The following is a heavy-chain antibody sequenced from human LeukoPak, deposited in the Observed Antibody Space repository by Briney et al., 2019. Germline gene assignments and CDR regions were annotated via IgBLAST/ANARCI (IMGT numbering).Heavy chain of an antibody. CDR3: AREDDAFDI. J-gene: IGHJ3*02. CDR1: GFNFRNYV. Sequence: PGRSLRLSCEASGFNFRNYVLHWVRQAPGRGLEWVALISQDSSNRHYADSVKGRFTISRDNSKETLYLQMNSLRDDDTAVYFCAREDDAFDIWGQGTMVTVS. CDR2: ISQDSSNR. V-gene: IGHV3-30*04.